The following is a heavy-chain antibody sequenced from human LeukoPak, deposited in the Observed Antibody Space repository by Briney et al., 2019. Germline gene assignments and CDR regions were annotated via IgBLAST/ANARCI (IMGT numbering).Heavy chain of an antibody. V-gene: IGHV4-39*01. Sequence: SETLSLTCTVSGDSISSGPYYWGWIRQPPGKGLVWIGNIYYGENTYYNPSLKSRVTISIDTSNNQFYLKLSSLTAADTAVYYCARRDDISGYHKIFDYWGQGTLVTVSS. CDR2: IYYGENT. J-gene: IGHJ4*02. CDR3: ARRDDISGYHKIFDY. CDR1: GDSISSGPYY. D-gene: IGHD3-22*01.